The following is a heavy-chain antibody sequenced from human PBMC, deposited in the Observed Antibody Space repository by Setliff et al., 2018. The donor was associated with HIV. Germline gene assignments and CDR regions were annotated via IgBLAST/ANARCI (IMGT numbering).Heavy chain of an antibody. CDR2: ISYDGSYE. J-gene: IGHJ4*02. CDR3: ASGGLDTAMVWGYYFDY. V-gene: IGHV3-30*04. D-gene: IGHD5-18*01. CDR1: GFTFSIYA. Sequence: GGSLRLSCAASGFTFSIYAMHWVRQAPGKGLEWVAFISYDGSYEYYADSVKGRFTISRDNSKNTLYLQMNSLRAEDTAVYYCASGGLDTAMVWGYYFDYWGQGTLVTVSS.